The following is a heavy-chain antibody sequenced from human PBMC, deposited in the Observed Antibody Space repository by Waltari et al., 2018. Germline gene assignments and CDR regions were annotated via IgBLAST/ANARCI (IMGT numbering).Heavy chain of an antibody. J-gene: IGHJ4*02. CDR1: IGTISSSTYY. V-gene: IGHV4-39*01. CDR2: FYYSGST. CDR3: ARTSFDDYVWGNYRPLYYFDY. Sequence: QLQLQESGPGLVKPSETLYLTCTVSIGTISSSTYYWGWIRPPPGKGLEWIGTFYYSGSTYYSPSLQSRVTISVDTSKNQFSLKLSSVTAADTAVYYCARTSFDDYVWGNYRPLYYFDYWGQGTLVTVSS. D-gene: IGHD3-16*02.